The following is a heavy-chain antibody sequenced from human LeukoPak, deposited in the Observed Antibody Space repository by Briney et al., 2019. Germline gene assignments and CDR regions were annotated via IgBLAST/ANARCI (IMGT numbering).Heavy chain of an antibody. D-gene: IGHD6-6*01. V-gene: IGHV4-31*11. CDR1: GGSFSGYY. CDR2: IYYSGST. Sequence: SETLSLTCAVYGGSFSGYYWSWIGQHPGKGLEWIGYIYYSGSTYYNPSLKSRVTISVDTSTNQFSLKLSSVTAADTAVYYCARVSGSSHAYFDYWGQGTLVTVSS. J-gene: IGHJ4*02. CDR3: ARVSGSSHAYFDY.